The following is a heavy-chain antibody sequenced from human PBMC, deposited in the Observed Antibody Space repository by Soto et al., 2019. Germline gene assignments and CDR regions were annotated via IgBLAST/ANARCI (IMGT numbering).Heavy chain of an antibody. CDR2: INMDGTST. CDR1: GFTFSGDW. Sequence: EVRLVESGVGLVQPGGSLRLSCVASGFTFSGDWMHWVRQAAGKGLVWVSRINMDGTSTNYADSVKGRFTISRDNAKNTLYLQMNSLRVDDTAVYYCARGPRGLYHHDYWGQGALVTVS. J-gene: IGHJ4*02. CDR3: ARGPRGLYHHDY. V-gene: IGHV3-74*01. D-gene: IGHD2-8*02.